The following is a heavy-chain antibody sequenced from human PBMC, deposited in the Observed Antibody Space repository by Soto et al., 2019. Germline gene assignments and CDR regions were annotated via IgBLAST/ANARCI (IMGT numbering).Heavy chain of an antibody. CDR1: GYTFTRSG. Sequence: QVQLVQSGAEVKKPGASVKVSCKASGYTFTRSGISWVRQAPGQGLEWMGWISTYNGDTNYAQTFQGRVTMTTDTATSTGHMEVRSLRSDDTAVYYCAREGVAPYYSYGMDVWGQGTPVTVSS. CDR3: AREGVAPYYSYGMDV. J-gene: IGHJ6*02. V-gene: IGHV1-18*01. D-gene: IGHD5-12*01. CDR2: ISTYNGDT.